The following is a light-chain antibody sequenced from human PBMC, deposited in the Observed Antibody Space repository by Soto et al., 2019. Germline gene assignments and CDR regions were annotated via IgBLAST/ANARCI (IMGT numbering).Light chain of an antibody. CDR1: QGISSY. CDR2: AAS. J-gene: IGKJ2*01. CDR3: QQYYSYSRT. Sequence: AIRMTQSPSSFSASTGDRVTITCRASQGISSYLAWYQQKPGKAPKLLIYAASTLQSVVSSRFSGSGYGTDFTLTIRCLQSEDFATYYCQQYYSYSRTFGQGTKLQIK. V-gene: IGKV1-8*01.